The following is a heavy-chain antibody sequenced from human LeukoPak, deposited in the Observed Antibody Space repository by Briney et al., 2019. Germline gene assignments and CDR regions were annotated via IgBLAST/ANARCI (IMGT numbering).Heavy chain of an antibody. Sequence: SETLSLTCTVSGGSISSYYWSWIRQPAGKGLEWIGRIYTSGSTNYNPSLKSRVTMSVDTSKNQFSLKLTSVTAADTAVYYCGRPFNQGLPDYWGQGTLVTVSS. CDR1: GGSISSYY. V-gene: IGHV4-4*07. J-gene: IGHJ4*02. CDR2: IYTSGST. CDR3: GRPFNQGLPDY.